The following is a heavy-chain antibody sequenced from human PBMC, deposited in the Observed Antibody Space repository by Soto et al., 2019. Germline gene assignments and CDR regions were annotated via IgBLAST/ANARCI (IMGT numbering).Heavy chain of an antibody. J-gene: IGHJ6*02. D-gene: IGHD4-17*01. CDR3: ASFYGDYQRKSMDV. V-gene: IGHV4-30-4*01. CDR2: IYYSGST. CDR1: GGSISSGDYY. Sequence: SETLSLTCTVSGGSISSGDYYWSWIRQPPGKGLEWIGYIYYSGSTYYNPSLKSRVTISVDTSKNQFSLKLSSVTAADTAMYYCASFYGDYQRKSMDVWGQGTTVTSP.